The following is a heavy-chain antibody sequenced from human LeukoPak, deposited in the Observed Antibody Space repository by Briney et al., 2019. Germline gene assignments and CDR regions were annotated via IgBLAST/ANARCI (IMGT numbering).Heavy chain of an antibody. V-gene: IGHV4-34*01. CDR3: ARGLSLNRYYYYYGMDV. CDR1: GGFFSGYY. Sequence: ASETLSLTCAVYGGFFSGYYWSWLRQPPGKGLEWMGEINHCGSTNYNPSLKSRVTISVDTSKNQFSLKLSSVTAADTAVYYCARGLSLNRYYYYYGMDVWGQGTTVTVSS. CDR2: INHCGST. J-gene: IGHJ6*02.